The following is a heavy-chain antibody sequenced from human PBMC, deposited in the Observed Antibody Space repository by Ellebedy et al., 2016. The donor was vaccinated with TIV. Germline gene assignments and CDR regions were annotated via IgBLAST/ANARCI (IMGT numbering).Heavy chain of an antibody. CDR2: IIPIFGTA. CDR3: ARESGGPHSSSWYPLDY. V-gene: IGHV1-69*13. J-gene: IGHJ4*02. CDR1: GGTFSSYA. Sequence: AASVKVSCKASGGTFSSYAISWARQAPGQGLEWMGGIIPIFGTANYAQKFQGRVTITADESTSTAYMELSSLRSEDTAVYYCARESGGPHSSSWYPLDYWGQGTLVTVSS. D-gene: IGHD6-13*01.